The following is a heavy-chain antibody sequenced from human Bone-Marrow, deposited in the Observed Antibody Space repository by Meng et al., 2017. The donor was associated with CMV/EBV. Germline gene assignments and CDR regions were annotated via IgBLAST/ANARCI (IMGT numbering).Heavy chain of an antibody. V-gene: IGHV3-11*01. Sequence: GESLKISCAASGFIFSDYYMSWIRQVPGKGLEWIAYISSSSATIYYADSVKGRFTISRDNAKNSVYLQMNSLRADDTAVYYCAKDNFFVIRAFDPWGQGTRVTVSS. CDR3: AKDNFFVIRAFDP. D-gene: IGHD2-21*01. CDR1: GFIFSDYY. CDR2: ISSSSATI. J-gene: IGHJ5*02.